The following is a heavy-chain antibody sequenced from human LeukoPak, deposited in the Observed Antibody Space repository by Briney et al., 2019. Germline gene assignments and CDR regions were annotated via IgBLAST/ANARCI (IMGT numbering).Heavy chain of an antibody. CDR2: INPNSGGT. CDR1: GYTFTGYY. CDR3: ARGRASPSGYYYDY. D-gene: IGHD3-22*01. J-gene: IGHJ4*02. V-gene: IGHV1-2*02. Sequence: GASVKVSCKASGYTFTGYYMHWVRQAPGQGLEWMGWINPNSGGTNYVQKFQGRVTMTRDTSISTAYMELSRLRSDDTAVYYCARGRASPSGYYYDYWGQGTLVTVSS.